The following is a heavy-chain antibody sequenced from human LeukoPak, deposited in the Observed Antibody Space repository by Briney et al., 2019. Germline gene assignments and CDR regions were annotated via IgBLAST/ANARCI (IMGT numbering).Heavy chain of an antibody. Sequence: PSETLSFTCTVSGGSVSISSYYWGWIRQPPGKGLEWIGSIYYSGSTFYNPSLKSRVTISVDTSKNQFSLKLSSVTAADTALYYCARYHSGYDDYWGQGTLVTVSS. V-gene: IGHV4-39*07. J-gene: IGHJ4*02. CDR3: ARYHSGYDDY. D-gene: IGHD5-12*01. CDR1: GGSVSISSYY. CDR2: IYYSGST.